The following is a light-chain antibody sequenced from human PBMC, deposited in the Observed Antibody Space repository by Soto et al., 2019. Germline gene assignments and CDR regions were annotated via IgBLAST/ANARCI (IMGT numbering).Light chain of an antibody. V-gene: IGKV3-20*01. Sequence: EIVLTQSPGTLSLSPGERATLSCRASQSVSSSYLAWYQQKPGQAPRLLIYGASSRATGIPDRFSGSGSGTDFTLTISRLEPEDFAVYYCQQYGSPQPRRTFGQGTKV. CDR1: QSVSSSY. CDR2: GAS. CDR3: QQYGSPQPRRT. J-gene: IGKJ1*01.